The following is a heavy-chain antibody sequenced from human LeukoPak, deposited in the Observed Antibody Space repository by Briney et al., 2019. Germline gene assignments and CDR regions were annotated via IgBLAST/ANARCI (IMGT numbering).Heavy chain of an antibody. Sequence: GGSLRLSCEASGFAFSNHALTWVRQAPGEGLQWVSTISDTGKTTFYRDSVRGRFTISRDISNNTLYLQMDGLRADDTAVYYCARGGAYDYGVLDAWGQGTLVTVSS. V-gene: IGHV3-23*01. CDR1: GFAFSNHA. CDR3: ARGGAYDYGVLDA. J-gene: IGHJ5*02. D-gene: IGHD4/OR15-4a*01. CDR2: ISDTGKTT.